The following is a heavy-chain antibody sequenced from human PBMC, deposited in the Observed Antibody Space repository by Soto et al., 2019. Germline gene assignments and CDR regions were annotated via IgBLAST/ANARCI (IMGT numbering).Heavy chain of an antibody. V-gene: IGHV4-39*01. Sequence: QLQLQESGPGLVKPSETLSLTCTVSGGSISSSSYYWGWIRQPPGKGLEWIGSIYYSGSTYYNPSLTSRITIPVDPYKNQFSLKLGSVTAADTAVYYCARPGEMATIIDYWGQGTLVTVSS. CDR1: GGSISSSSYY. CDR3: ARPGEMATIIDY. D-gene: IGHD5-12*01. J-gene: IGHJ4*02. CDR2: IYYSGST.